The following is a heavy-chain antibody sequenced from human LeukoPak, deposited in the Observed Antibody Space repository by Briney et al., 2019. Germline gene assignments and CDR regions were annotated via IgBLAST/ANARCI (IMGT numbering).Heavy chain of an antibody. J-gene: IGHJ4*02. Sequence: GGSLRLSCAASGFTVSSNYMSWVRQAPGKGLEWVSVIYSGGTTYYADSVKGRFTISRDSSKNTLHLQMNSLRAEDTAVYYCARDQYSYAHAAHWGQGTLVTVSS. V-gene: IGHV3-66*01. CDR1: GFTVSSNY. CDR2: IYSGGTT. CDR3: ARDQYSYAHAAH. D-gene: IGHD5-18*01.